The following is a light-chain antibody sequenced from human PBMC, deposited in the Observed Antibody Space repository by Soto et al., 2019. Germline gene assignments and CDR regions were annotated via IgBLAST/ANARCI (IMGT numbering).Light chain of an antibody. CDR2: GVG. Sequence: QSVLTQPASLSGSPGQSITISCTGTSSDVGGYNSVSWYQHHPGKAPKLILYGVGDRPSGVSYRFSGSKSGNTASLTISGLQAADEADYFCSSYTSSMTNVFGSGTKVTVL. CDR1: SSDVGGYNS. CDR3: SSYTSSMTNV. J-gene: IGLJ1*01. V-gene: IGLV2-14*03.